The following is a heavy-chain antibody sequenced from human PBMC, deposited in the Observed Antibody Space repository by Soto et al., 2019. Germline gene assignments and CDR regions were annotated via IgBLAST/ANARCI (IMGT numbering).Heavy chain of an antibody. D-gene: IGHD3-3*01. CDR1: AFTFSSYW. Sequence: PGGSLRLSCAAAAFTFSSYWMHWVRQAPVKGLVWVSRINSDGSSTSYADSVKGRFTTSRDNAKNTLYLQMNSLRAEDSAVYYCARDGAEWSPLWGQGALVTVSS. CDR3: ARDGAEWSPL. CDR2: INSDGSST. V-gene: IGHV3-74*01. J-gene: IGHJ4*02.